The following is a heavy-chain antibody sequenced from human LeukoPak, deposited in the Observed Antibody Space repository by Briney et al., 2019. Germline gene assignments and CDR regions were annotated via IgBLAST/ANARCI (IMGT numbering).Heavy chain of an antibody. V-gene: IGHV3-23*01. Sequence: GGSLKLSCAASGLTFSNYVMSWVRQAPGKGLEWVSVIGERGDHVYYADSLKGRFTISRDNSKNTLYLQMNSLRAEDTAVYYCTRDLGYTYVHNWFDPWGQGTLVTVSS. CDR2: IGERGDHV. CDR1: GLTFSNYV. D-gene: IGHD5-18*01. J-gene: IGHJ5*02. CDR3: TRDLGYTYVHNWFDP.